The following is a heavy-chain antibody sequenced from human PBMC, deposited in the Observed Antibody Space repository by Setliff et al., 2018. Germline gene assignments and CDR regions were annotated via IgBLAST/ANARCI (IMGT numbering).Heavy chain of an antibody. J-gene: IGHJ3*02. CDR1: GGSISTYY. CDR2: INYSGNS. Sequence: EPLSLPCSVSGGSISTYYWSWIRQPPGKGLEWIGNINYSGNSNYIPSLKSRVTISVDTPKNQFSLKLRSVAAADTAVYYCARDTRVRDSSSVPSDTFDIWGRGAMVTVSS. V-gene: IGHV4-59*01. CDR3: ARDTRVRDSSSVPSDTFDI. D-gene: IGHD2-15*01.